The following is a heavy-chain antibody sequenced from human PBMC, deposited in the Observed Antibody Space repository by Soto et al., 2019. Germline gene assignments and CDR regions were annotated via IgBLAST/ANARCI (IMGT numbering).Heavy chain of an antibody. D-gene: IGHD5-12*01. V-gene: IGHV1-18*01. J-gene: IGHJ4*02. Sequence: ASVKVSCKASGYTFTSYGINWVRQAPGQGLEWMGWISAYNGNTHYAQKLQGRVTMTTDTSTSTAYMELRSLRSDDTAVYYCARVQSGYDFAYWGQGTLVTISS. CDR1: GYTFTSYG. CDR2: ISAYNGNT. CDR3: ARVQSGYDFAY.